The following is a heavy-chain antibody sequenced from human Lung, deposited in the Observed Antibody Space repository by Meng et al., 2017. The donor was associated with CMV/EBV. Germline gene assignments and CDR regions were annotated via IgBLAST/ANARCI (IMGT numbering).Heavy chain of an antibody. D-gene: IGHD2-15*01. CDR3: AKDPVVLWQGGSYYFDY. J-gene: IGHJ4*02. Sequence: GEXXKISCAASGFTFSSYAMSWVRQAPGKGLEWVSAISGSGGSTYYADSVKGRFTISRDNSKNTLYLQMNSLRAEDTAVYYCAKDPVVLWQGGSYYFDYWXQGTXVTVSS. V-gene: IGHV3-23*01. CDR1: GFTFSSYA. CDR2: ISGSGGST.